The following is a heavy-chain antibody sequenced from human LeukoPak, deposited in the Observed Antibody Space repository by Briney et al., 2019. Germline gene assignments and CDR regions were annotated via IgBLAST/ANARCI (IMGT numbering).Heavy chain of an antibody. J-gene: IGHJ4*02. Sequence: PGRSLRLSCAASGFTFSGSAMYWVRQASGKGLEWVGRIRSKANSYATAYAASVKGRFTISRDDLKNTVYLQMNSLKTEDTAVYYCTRYNDDQSLPFDYWGQGTLVTVSS. CDR2: IRSKANSYAT. V-gene: IGHV3-73*01. CDR1: GFTFSGSA. CDR3: TRYNDDQSLPFDY. D-gene: IGHD3-3*01.